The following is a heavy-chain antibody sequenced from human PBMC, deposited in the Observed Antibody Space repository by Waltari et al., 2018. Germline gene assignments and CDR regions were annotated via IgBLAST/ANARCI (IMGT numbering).Heavy chain of an antibody. Sequence: QLQLQESGPGLVKPSETLSLTCTVSGGSISSSSYYWGWLRQPPGKGLEWIGSIYYSGSTYYNPSLKSRVTISVDTSKNQFSLKLSSVTAADTAVYYCASIYIAAAGNFPNWGQGTLVTVSS. V-gene: IGHV4-39*07. CDR2: IYYSGST. D-gene: IGHD6-13*01. J-gene: IGHJ4*02. CDR3: ASIYIAAAGNFPN. CDR1: GGSISSSSYY.